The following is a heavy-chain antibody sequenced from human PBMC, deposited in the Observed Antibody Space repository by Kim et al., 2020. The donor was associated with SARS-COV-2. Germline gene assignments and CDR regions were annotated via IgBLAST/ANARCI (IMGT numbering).Heavy chain of an antibody. CDR2: ISYDGSNK. V-gene: IGHV3-30*04. D-gene: IGHD3-10*01. Sequence: GGSLRLSCAASGFTFSSYAMHWVRQAPGKGLEWVAVISYDGSNKYYADSVKGRFTISRDNSKNTLYLQMNSLRAEDTAVYYCARDLEPLLWFGIVFDYWGQGTLVTVSS. J-gene: IGHJ4*02. CDR3: ARDLEPLLWFGIVFDY. CDR1: GFTFSSYA.